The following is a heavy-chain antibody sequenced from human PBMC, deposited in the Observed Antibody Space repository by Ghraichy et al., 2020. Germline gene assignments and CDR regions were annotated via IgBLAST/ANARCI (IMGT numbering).Heavy chain of an antibody. CDR2: ISSSSSTI. V-gene: IGHV3-48*02. J-gene: IGHJ6*02. CDR3: ARDHRRSNFSPYYGMDV. CDR1: GFTFSSYS. Sequence: GGSLRLSCAASGFTFSSYSMNWVRQAPGKGLEWVSYISSSSSTIYYADSVKGRFTISRDNAKNSLYLQMNSLRDEDTAVYYCARDHRRSNFSPYYGMDVWGQGTTVTVSS. D-gene: IGHD4-11*01.